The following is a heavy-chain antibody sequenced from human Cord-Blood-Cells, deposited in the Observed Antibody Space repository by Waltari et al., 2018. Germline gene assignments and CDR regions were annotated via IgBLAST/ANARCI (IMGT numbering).Heavy chain of an antibody. V-gene: IGHV3-30*04. D-gene: IGHD7-27*01. J-gene: IGHJ4*02. CDR2: ISYDGSNK. CDR1: GFTSSCYV. Sequence: QVQLVESGGGVVQPGVSRGLSGAALGFTSSCYVSRWVRQAPGKGLEWVAVISYDGSNKYYADSVKGRFTISRDNSKNTLYLQMNSLRAEDTAVYYCARDFAGAPDYWGQGTLVTVSS. CDR3: ARDFAGAPDY.